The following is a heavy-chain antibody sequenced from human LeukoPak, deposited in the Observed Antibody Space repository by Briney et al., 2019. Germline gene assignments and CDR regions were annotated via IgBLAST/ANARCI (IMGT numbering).Heavy chain of an antibody. CDR3: ARDRSSGYSFDAFGI. D-gene: IGHD3-22*01. Sequence: ASVKVSCKASGYTFTSYYMHWVRQAPGQGLEWMGIINPSGGSTSYAQKFQGRVTMTRDMSTSTVYMELSSLRSEDTAVYYCARDRSSGYSFDAFGIWGQGTMVTVSS. CDR1: GYTFTSYY. CDR2: INPSGGST. J-gene: IGHJ3*02. V-gene: IGHV1-46*01.